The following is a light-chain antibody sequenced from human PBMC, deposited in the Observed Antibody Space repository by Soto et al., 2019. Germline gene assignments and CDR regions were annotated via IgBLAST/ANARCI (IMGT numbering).Light chain of an antibody. V-gene: IGKV3-15*01. CDR3: QQYENWPPGT. Sequence: EIVMTQSPATLSVSPGERGTLSCRASQNIRRNLAWYQQNPGQAPRLLIYHASTRAPGIPARFTGGGSGTEFTLNISSLQSEDFALYFCQQYENWPPGTFGGGTKVEIK. J-gene: IGKJ4*01. CDR1: QNIRRN. CDR2: HAS.